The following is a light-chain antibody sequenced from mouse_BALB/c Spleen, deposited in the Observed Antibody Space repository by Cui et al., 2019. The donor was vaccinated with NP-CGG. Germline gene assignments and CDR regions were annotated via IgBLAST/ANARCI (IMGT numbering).Light chain of an antibody. J-gene: IGLJ1*01. Sequence: QAVVTQESVPTTPPGETVTLTCRSSTGAVTTSNYANWVQEKPDHLFTGLIGGTNNRTPGVPARFSGSLIGDKAALTITGAQTEDETIYFCALWYSNHWVFGGGTKLTVL. V-gene: IGLV1*01. CDR3: ALWYSNHWV. CDR2: GTN. CDR1: TGAVTTSNY.